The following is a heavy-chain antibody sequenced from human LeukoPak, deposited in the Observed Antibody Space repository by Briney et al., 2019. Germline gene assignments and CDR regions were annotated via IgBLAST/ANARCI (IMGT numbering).Heavy chain of an antibody. J-gene: IGHJ4*02. Sequence: PGGSLRLSCAASGFTFSSYAMSWVRQAPGKGLEWVSAISGSGGSTYYADSVKGRFTISRDNSKNTLYLQMNSLRAEDTAVYYCASESMGDIEQLGHFDYWGQGTLVTVSS. CDR1: GFTFSSYA. CDR3: ASESMGDIEQLGHFDY. V-gene: IGHV3-23*01. CDR2: ISGSGGST. D-gene: IGHD6-6*01.